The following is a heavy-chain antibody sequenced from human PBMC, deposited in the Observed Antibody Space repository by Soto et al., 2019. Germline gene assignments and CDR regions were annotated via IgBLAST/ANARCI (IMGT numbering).Heavy chain of an antibody. Sequence: EVQLLESGGGVVQPGGSLRLSCVASGFNFKKFAMAWVRQAAGEGLEWVSGISCCGGSASYADSVKGRFSIARDDSKNTVSLQLNSLRVEHTAQYHCAKADGQQWLIPHLDNWGQGTLVTVS. CDR1: GFNFKKFA. CDR3: AKADGQQWLIPHLDN. J-gene: IGHJ4*02. V-gene: IGHV3-23*01. D-gene: IGHD6-19*01. CDR2: ISCCGGSA.